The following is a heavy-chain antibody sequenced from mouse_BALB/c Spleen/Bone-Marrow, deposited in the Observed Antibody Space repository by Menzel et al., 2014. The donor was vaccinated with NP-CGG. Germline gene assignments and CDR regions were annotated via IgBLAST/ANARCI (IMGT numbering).Heavy chain of an antibody. V-gene: IGHV1-69*02. CDR2: IDPSDSYT. D-gene: IGHD2-2*01. CDR3: ASYYGYDEGFAY. Sequence: VQLQQPGAELVKPGASVKLSCKASGYTFTSYWMHWVKQRPGQGLEWIGEIDPSDSYTNYNQKFKGKATLTVDKSSSTAYMQLSSLTSEDSAVYYCASYYGYDEGFAYWGQGTLVTVSA. CDR1: GYTFTSYW. J-gene: IGHJ3*01.